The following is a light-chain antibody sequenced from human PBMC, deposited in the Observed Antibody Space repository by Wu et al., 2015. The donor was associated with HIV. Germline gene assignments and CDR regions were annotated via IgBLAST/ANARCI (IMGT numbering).Light chain of an antibody. V-gene: IGKV3-20*01. CDR3: QQYDRSPPLYS. CDR1: AWLAGTX. J-gene: IGKJ2*03. Sequence: CRAESAWLAGTXPNLGSQTETWPGXPRSVVYGGSTRATGIPDRFSASASGTDFTLTINRLEPEDFAVYYCQQYDRSPPLYSFGQGTKLEIK. CDR2: GGS.